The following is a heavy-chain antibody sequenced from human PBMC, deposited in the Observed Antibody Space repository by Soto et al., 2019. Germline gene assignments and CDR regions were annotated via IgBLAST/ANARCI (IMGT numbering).Heavy chain of an antibody. D-gene: IGHD3-22*01. V-gene: IGHV1-69*12. CDR3: ARGTYYYDSSGYYHAFDI. CDR2: IIPIFGTA. Sequence: QVQLVQSGAEVKKPGSSVKVSCKASGGTFSSYAISWVRQAPGQGLEWMGGIIPIFGTANYAQKFQGRVTITADESTSTAYMELGSLRSEDTAVYYCARGTYYYDSSGYYHAFDIWGQGTMVTVSS. CDR1: GGTFSSYA. J-gene: IGHJ3*02.